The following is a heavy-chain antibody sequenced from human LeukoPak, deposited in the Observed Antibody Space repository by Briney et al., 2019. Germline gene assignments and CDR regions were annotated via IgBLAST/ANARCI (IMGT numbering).Heavy chain of an antibody. Sequence: GGSLRLSCAASGFTFSSYSMNWVRQAPGKGLEWVSYISSSSSTIYYADSVKGRFTISRDNAKNSLYLQMNSLRAEDTAVYYCARDAVKYDILTGYHIPFDYWGQGTLVTVSS. CDR3: ARDAVKYDILTGYHIPFDY. CDR2: ISSSSSTI. CDR1: GFTFSSYS. D-gene: IGHD3-9*01. J-gene: IGHJ4*02. V-gene: IGHV3-48*04.